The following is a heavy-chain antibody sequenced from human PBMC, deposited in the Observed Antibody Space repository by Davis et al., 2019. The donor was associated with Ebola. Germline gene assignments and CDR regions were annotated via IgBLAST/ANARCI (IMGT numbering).Heavy chain of an antibody. CDR3: ARGRGDYFDS. V-gene: IGHV3-11*06. CDR1: GFTFSDYY. CDR2: ISSSSSYT. Sequence: GESLKISCAASGFTFSDYYMSWIRQAPGKGLEWVSYISSSSSYTNYADSVKGRFTVSRDNSKNTLDLHMGSLRVEDTAVYYCARGRGDYFDSWGQGTPVTVSS. D-gene: IGHD3-10*01. J-gene: IGHJ4*02.